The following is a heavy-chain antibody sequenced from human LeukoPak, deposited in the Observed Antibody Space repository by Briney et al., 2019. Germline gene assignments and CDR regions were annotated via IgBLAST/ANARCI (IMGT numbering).Heavy chain of an antibody. D-gene: IGHD3-16*01. CDR3: ARRFYYAMDV. CDR1: GYSLTGYS. Sequence: ASVKVSCKASGYSLTGYSMQWVRQAPGQELEWMGWINPNSGDTNYAQKFQGRVTMTRDTSISTAYMELSRLRSDDAAVYYCARRFYYAMDVRGQGTTVTVSS. CDR2: INPNSGDT. J-gene: IGHJ6*02. V-gene: IGHV1-2*02.